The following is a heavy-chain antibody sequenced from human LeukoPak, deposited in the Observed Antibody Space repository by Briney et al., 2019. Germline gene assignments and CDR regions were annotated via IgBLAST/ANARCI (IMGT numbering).Heavy chain of an antibody. D-gene: IGHD2-2*01. Sequence: PSQTLSLTCTVSGGSISSGGYYWSWIRQPPGKGLEWIGYIYHSGSTYYNPFLKSRVTISVDRSKNQFSLKLSSVTAADTAVYYCARGPSGTPQGWYFDLWGRGTLVTVSS. J-gene: IGHJ2*01. CDR2: IYHSGST. V-gene: IGHV4-30-2*01. CDR3: ARGPSGTPQGWYFDL. CDR1: GGSISSGGYY.